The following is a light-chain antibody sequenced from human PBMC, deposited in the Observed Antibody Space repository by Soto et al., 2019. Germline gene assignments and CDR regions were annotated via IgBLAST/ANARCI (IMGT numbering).Light chain of an antibody. V-gene: IGLV2-14*03. Sequence: QSVLTQPASVSGSPGQSITISCTGTTSAVGGYYFVSWYQQHPGKAPQLMIYDVSNRPSGVSNRFSGSKSGNTSSLTISGLQAEDESDYYCSSYKSSSNPSVFGTGTKVTVL. CDR1: TSAVGGYYF. CDR3: SSYKSSSNPSV. J-gene: IGLJ1*01. CDR2: DVS.